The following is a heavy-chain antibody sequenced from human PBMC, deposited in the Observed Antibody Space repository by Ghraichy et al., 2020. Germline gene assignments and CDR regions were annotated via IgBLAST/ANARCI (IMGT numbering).Heavy chain of an antibody. Sequence: GGSLRLSCSASGFTFSSYNMYWVRQAPGKGLEYVSDIRSNGNKTNYADSVKGRFTISRDNSENTLYFQLGNLRTEDTAVYYCVRRTESDNWGCLGAFDYWGQGTLVTVSS. J-gene: IGHJ4*02. V-gene: IGHV3-64D*06. CDR3: VRRTESDNWGCLGAFDY. D-gene: IGHD3-16*01. CDR2: IRSNGNKT. CDR1: GFTFSSYN.